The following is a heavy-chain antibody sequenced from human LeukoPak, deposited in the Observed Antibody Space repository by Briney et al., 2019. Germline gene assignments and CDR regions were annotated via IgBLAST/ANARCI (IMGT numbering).Heavy chain of an antibody. CDR2: IKSKTDGGTT. D-gene: IGHD6-6*01. CDR3: TTYSSLFEDFDY. V-gene: IGHV3-15*01. Sequence: GALRLSCAASGFTFSNAWMSWVRQAPGKGLEWVGRIKSKTDGGTTDYAAPVKGRFTISRDDSKNTLYLQMNSLKTEDTAVYYCTTYSSLFEDFDYWGQGTLVTVSS. J-gene: IGHJ4*02. CDR1: GFTFSNAW.